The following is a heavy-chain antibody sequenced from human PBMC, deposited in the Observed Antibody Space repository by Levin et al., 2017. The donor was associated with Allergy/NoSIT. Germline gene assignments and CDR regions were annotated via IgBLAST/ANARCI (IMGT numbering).Heavy chain of an antibody. V-gene: IGHV6-1*01. Sequence: SQTLSLTCAISGDSVSSNSAAWNWIRQSPSRGLEWLGRTYYRSKWNNDYAVSVKSRITINPDTSKNQFSLQLNSVTPEDTAVYYCTRDYCSGGSCHWYFDLWCRGTLVTVSS. D-gene: IGHD2-15*01. J-gene: IGHJ2*01. CDR3: TRDYCSGGSCHWYFDL. CDR2: TYYRSKWNN. CDR1: GDSVSSNSAA.